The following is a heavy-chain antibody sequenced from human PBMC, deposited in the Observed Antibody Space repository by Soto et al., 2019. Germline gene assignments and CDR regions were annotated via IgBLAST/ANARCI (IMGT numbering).Heavy chain of an antibody. D-gene: IGHD3-10*01. CDR2: MNPSSGNT. CDR1: GYTFTSYD. CDR3: AGEVRVRGVIIIRY. Sequence: QVQLVQSGAEVKKPGASVKVSCKASGYTFTSYDINWVRQATGQGLEWMGWMNPSSGNTGYAQKFRGRVTRTSNTSISRAYMELRSLRSADTAVYYCAGEVRVRGVIIIRYCGQGTLVTVSS. J-gene: IGHJ4*02. V-gene: IGHV1-8*01.